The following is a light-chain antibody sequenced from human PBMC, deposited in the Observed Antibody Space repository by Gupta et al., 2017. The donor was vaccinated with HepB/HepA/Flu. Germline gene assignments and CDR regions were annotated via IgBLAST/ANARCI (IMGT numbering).Light chain of an antibody. J-gene: IGKJ4*01. CDR3: QQRSSWLT. CDR1: QSISSY. V-gene: IGKV3-11*01. Sequence: EVVLTQSPVTLSLSPGERATLSCRASQSISSYLAWYQQKPDQAPRLLIYDASIRATGLPARFSGTGSATDFTLTSSRLEPEDFAVYYWQQRSSWLTFGGGTKVEIK. CDR2: DAS.